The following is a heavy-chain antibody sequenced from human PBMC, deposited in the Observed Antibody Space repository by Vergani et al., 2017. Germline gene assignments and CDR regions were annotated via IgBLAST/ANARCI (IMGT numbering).Heavy chain of an antibody. CDR2: ISWNSNSI. D-gene: IGHD6-13*01. J-gene: IGHJ3*02. CDR3: ASDVEVGAAGPDAFDI. CDR1: GFTSAGYA. V-gene: IGHV3-9*02. Sequence: EVQLEESGGGLVLPGRSLRLSCVASGFTSAGYAMHWVRQAPGKGLEWVSGISWNSNSIGYADSVKGRFTISRDNAKNSLYLQMNSLRAEDTAVYYCASDVEVGAAGPDAFDIWSQGTMVTVSS.